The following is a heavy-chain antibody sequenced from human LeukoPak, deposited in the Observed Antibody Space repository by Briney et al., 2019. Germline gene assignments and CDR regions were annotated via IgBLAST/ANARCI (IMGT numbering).Heavy chain of an antibody. J-gene: IGHJ5*02. CDR1: GGSISSYY. V-gene: IGHV4-59*08. CDR2: IYYSGST. CDR3: ARAQTVYYYGSGSYLGWFDP. D-gene: IGHD3-10*01. Sequence: PSETLSLTCTVSGGSISSYYWSWIRQPPGKGLEWIGYIYYSGSTNYNPSLKGRVTISVDTSKSQFSLKLSSVTAADTAVYYCARAQTVYYYGSGSYLGWFDPWGQGTLVTVSS.